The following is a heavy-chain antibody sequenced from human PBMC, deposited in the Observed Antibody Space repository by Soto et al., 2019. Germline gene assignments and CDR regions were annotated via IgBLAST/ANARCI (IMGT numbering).Heavy chain of an antibody. CDR2: IYYTGST. D-gene: IGHD5-18*01. CDR1: GASVSSGTYY. J-gene: IGHJ5*02. V-gene: IGHV4-61*03. CDR3: ARGAGFSYASTWFDI. Sequence: ETLSLTCTISGASVSSGTYYWSWIRQPPGKGLEWVGHIYYTGSTNYNASLNNRATISVDTSKNHFSLQLTSVTAADTAVYYCARGAGFSYASTWFDIWGQGTLVTVSS.